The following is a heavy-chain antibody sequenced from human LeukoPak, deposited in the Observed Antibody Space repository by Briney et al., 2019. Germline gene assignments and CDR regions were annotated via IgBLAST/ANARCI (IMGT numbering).Heavy chain of an antibody. V-gene: IGHV3-53*01. Sequence: GGSLRLSCAASGFTVSSNYMSWVRQAPGKGLEWVSVIYSGGDTFYEDSVKGRFTISRDNSKNTLYLQMNSLRVEDTAVYYCARAMRGYSYILEHWGQGTLVTVSS. CDR2: IYSGGDT. J-gene: IGHJ4*02. CDR3: ARAMRGYSYILEH. D-gene: IGHD5-18*01. CDR1: GFTVSSNY.